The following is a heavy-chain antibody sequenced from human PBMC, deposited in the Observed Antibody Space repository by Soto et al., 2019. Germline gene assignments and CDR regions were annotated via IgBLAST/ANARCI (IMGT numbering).Heavy chain of an antibody. D-gene: IGHD3-9*01. J-gene: IGHJ5*02. V-gene: IGHV4-31*08. CDR2: IYYSGST. CDR1: GGSISSGGYY. CDR3: AAYKYLNWFDP. Sequence: PSETLSLTCTVSGGSISSGGYYWGWIRQHPGKGLEWIGYIYYSGSTYYNPSLKSRVTITRDMSTSTAYMELSSLRSEDTAVYYCAAYKYLNWFDPWGRGTLVTVSS.